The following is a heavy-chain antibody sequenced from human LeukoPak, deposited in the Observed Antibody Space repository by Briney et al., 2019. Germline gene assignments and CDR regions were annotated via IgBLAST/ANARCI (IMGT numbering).Heavy chain of an antibody. CDR3: ARLQGATIGAKWFDP. J-gene: IGHJ5*02. Sequence: SGPTLVNPTQTLTLTCTFSGFSLTTTGMRVSWIRQPPVKALEWLARIDWDDDKFYSTSLKTRLTISKHTSKNQVVLTMTNMDPVDTATYYCARLQGATIGAKWFDPWGQGTLVTVSS. CDR1: GFSLTTTGMR. D-gene: IGHD4/OR15-4a*01. V-gene: IGHV2-70*04. CDR2: IDWDDDK.